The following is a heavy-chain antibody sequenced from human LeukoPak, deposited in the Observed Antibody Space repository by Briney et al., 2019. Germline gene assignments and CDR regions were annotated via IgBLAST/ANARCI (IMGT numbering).Heavy chain of an antibody. CDR3: ARSNPDGGYSYGTYYAWFDP. CDR2: IIPIFGTA. J-gene: IGHJ5*02. Sequence: SVKVSCKASGGTFSSYAISWVRQAPGQGLEWMGGIIPIFGTANYAQKFQGRVTITTDESTSTAYMELSSLRSEDTAVYYCARSNPDGGYSYGTYYAWFDPWGQGTLVTVSS. V-gene: IGHV1-69*05. CDR1: GGTFSSYA. D-gene: IGHD5-18*01.